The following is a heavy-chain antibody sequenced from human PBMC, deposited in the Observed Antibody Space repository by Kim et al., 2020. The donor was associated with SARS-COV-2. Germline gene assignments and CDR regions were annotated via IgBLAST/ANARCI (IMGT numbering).Heavy chain of an antibody. CDR3: AKDLTSSGYYSRGNDAFDI. CDR1: GFTFSSYA. CDR2: ISGSGGST. V-gene: IGHV3-23*01. D-gene: IGHD3-22*01. Sequence: GGSLRLSCAASGFTFSSYAMSWIRQAPGKGLEWVSAISGSGGSTYYADSVKGRFTISRDNSKNTLYLQMNSRRAEDTAVYYCAKDLTSSGYYSRGNDAFDIWGQGTMVTVSS. J-gene: IGHJ3*02.